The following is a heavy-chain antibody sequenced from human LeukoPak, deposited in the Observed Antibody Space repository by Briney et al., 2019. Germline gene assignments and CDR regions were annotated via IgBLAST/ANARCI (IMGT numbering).Heavy chain of an antibody. Sequence: GASVKVSCRTSGYTFTSYDINWVRQATGQGLEWMGWMNPNSGNTGYAQKFQGRVTMTRNTSISTAYMELSSLRSEDTAVYYCARGNVRTMVRGVMIYWGQGTLVTVSS. V-gene: IGHV1-8*01. CDR1: GYTFTSYD. J-gene: IGHJ4*02. D-gene: IGHD3-10*01. CDR2: MNPNSGNT. CDR3: ARGNVRTMVRGVMIY.